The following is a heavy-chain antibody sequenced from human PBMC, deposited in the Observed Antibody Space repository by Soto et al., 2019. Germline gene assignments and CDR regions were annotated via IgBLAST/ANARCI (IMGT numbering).Heavy chain of an antibody. Sequence: QVQLVQSGAEVKKPGSSVKVSCKASGGTFSSYTISWVRQAPGQGLEWMGRIIPILGIANYAQKFQGRVTITADKSTSTAYMELSSLRSEDTAVYYCARAPRGDCSSTGCGWFDPWGQGTLVTVSS. CDR3: ARAPRGDCSSTGCGWFDP. CDR2: IIPILGIA. J-gene: IGHJ5*02. D-gene: IGHD2-2*01. V-gene: IGHV1-69*02. CDR1: GGTFSSYT.